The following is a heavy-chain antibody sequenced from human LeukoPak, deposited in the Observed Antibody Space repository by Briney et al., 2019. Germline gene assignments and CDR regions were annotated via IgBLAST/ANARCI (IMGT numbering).Heavy chain of an antibody. CDR1: GGSISSGDYY. V-gene: IGHV4-31*03. CDR2: IYDSGST. CDR3: ARGWFGELLWSVDAFDI. J-gene: IGHJ3*02. Sequence: PSQTLSLTCTVSGGSISSGDYYWRWIRQHPGKGLEWIGYIYDSGSTNYNPSLRSRVTISVDTSKNQFSLKLNSVTAADTAVYYCARGWFGELLWSVDAFDIWGQGTMVTVSS. D-gene: IGHD3-10*01.